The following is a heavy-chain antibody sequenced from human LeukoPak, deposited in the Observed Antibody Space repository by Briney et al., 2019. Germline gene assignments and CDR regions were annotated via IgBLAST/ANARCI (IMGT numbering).Heavy chain of an antibody. Sequence: ASVKVSCKGSGYTFSKYAMNWVRQAPGQGLEWMGWINTKTGDPTYGQGFTGRIVFSLETSVSTAYLQINSLKAEDTAVYYCARGGGGAVVPALWGQGTLITVSS. D-gene: IGHD2-2*01. J-gene: IGHJ4*02. CDR2: INTKTGDP. CDR3: ARGGGGAVVPAL. CDR1: GYTFSKYA. V-gene: IGHV7-4-1*02.